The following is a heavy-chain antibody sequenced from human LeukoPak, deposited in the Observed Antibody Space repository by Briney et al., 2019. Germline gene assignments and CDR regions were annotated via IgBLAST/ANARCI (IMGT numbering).Heavy chain of an antibody. V-gene: IGHV4-59*08. CDR3: ARHGYGDFKFGP. J-gene: IGHJ5*02. CDR1: GGSISSYY. CDR2: IYYSGTP. D-gene: IGHD4-17*01. Sequence: SSETLSLTCTVSGGSISSYYWSWIRQPPGKGLEWIGYIYYSGTPNYNPSLQSRVTISLDTSKNQFSLKLSSVTAADTAVYYCARHGYGDFKFGPWGQGTLVTVSS.